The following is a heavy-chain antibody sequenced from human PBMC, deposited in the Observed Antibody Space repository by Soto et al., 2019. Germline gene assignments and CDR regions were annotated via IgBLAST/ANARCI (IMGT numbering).Heavy chain of an antibody. J-gene: IGHJ5*02. Sequence: QVQLQESGPGLVKPSETLSLTCTVSGGSISSYYWSWIRQPPGKGLEWIGYFYHSGSTNYNPSLKSRGTISVDTSKNQFSLKLSSLTAADTAVYYCARVLFGRGNWFDPWGQGTLVTVSS. CDR2: FYHSGST. V-gene: IGHV4-59*01. CDR3: ARVLFGRGNWFDP. D-gene: IGHD3-3*01. CDR1: GGSISSYY.